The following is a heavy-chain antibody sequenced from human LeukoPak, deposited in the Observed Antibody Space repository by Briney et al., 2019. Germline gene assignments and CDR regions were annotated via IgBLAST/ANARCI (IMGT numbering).Heavy chain of an antibody. Sequence: ASVKVSCKASGGTFISYAISWVRQAPGQGLEWMGWINPNSGGTNYAQKFQGWVTMTRDTSISTAYMELSRLRSDDTAVYYCARGSSSSWPYPAAYDYWGQGTLVTVSS. J-gene: IGHJ4*02. CDR2: INPNSGGT. D-gene: IGHD6-13*01. V-gene: IGHV1-2*04. CDR1: GGTFISYA. CDR3: ARGSSSSWPYPAAYDY.